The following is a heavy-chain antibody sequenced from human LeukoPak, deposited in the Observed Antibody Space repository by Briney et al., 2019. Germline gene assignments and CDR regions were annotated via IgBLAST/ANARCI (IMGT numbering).Heavy chain of an antibody. CDR1: GGTFSSFS. CDR3: AREDILDTAKVTDDY. Sequence: SVKVSSKASGGTFSSFSINWVRQAPGQGLEWVGGLIPLIGTPKYARKFQGRVTITTDASATTSFLEVSSLRSEDTAVYYCAREDILDTAKVTDDYRGQGTLVTVFS. CDR2: LIPLIGTP. V-gene: IGHV1-69*05. D-gene: IGHD5-18*01. J-gene: IGHJ4*02.